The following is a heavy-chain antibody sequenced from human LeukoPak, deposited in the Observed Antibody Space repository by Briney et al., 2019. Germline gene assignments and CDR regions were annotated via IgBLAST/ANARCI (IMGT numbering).Heavy chain of an antibody. Sequence: GGSLRLSCAASGFTFSIYAMSWVRQAPGKGLEWVSGISGSGGSTYYADSVKGRFTISRDNSKKTLHLQMNSLRAEDTAVYYCAKGVAGLLPNFDYWGQGTLVTVSS. D-gene: IGHD6-19*01. J-gene: IGHJ4*02. CDR1: GFTFSIYA. CDR3: AKGVAGLLPNFDY. CDR2: ISGSGGST. V-gene: IGHV3-23*01.